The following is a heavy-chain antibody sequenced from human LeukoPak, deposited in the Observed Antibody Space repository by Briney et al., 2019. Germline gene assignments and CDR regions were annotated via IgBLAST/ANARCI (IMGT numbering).Heavy chain of an antibody. Sequence: SETLSLTCNVSGYSIRNGYYWVWIRQPPGKGLEWIGNIYQSGVTYFSPSLKTRATMSVDTSKNQFFLKLKSVTAADTAVYFCATTFSSSSWFQFDPWGQGTLVTVSS. CDR2: IYQSGVT. J-gene: IGHJ5*02. CDR1: GYSIRNGYY. CDR3: ATTFSSSSWFQFDP. D-gene: IGHD2-2*01. V-gene: IGHV4-38-2*02.